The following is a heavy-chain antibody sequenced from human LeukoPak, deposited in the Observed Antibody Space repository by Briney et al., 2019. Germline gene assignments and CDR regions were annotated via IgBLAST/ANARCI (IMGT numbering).Heavy chain of an antibody. CDR1: GFTFSSYG. V-gene: IGHV3-30*03. CDR2: ISYDGNNK. Sequence: PGGSLRLSCAASGFTFSSYGMHWVRQAPGEGLEWVAVISYDGNNKYYADSAKGRFTISRDNTKNSMYLQMNSLRAEDTAVYYCARDEPGYGEFLLYWGQGTLVTVSS. J-gene: IGHJ4*02. CDR3: ARDEPGYGEFLLY. D-gene: IGHD3-10*01.